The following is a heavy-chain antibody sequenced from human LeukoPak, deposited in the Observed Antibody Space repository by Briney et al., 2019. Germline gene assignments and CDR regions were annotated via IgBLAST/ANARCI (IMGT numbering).Heavy chain of an antibody. CDR2: IVPIFGRA. CDR1: GGTFNTYV. D-gene: IGHD2-21*01. V-gene: IGHV1-69*13. Sequence: SVKVSCKASGGASGGTFNTYVINWLRQAPGQGLEWVGGIVPIFGRANYAQKFQGRVTIIADEPTSTVYMELSGLRSEDTAVYYCAFRGPMIDQRNWFDPWGQGTQVTVSS. J-gene: IGHJ5*02. CDR3: AFRGPMIDQRNWFDP.